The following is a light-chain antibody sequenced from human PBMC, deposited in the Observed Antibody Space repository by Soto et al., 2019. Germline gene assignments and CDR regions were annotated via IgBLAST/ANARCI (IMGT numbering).Light chain of an antibody. CDR2: EVS. CDR1: SSDVGGYNY. J-gene: IGLJ1*01. V-gene: IGLV2-8*01. Sequence: QSAPTQPPSASGSPGQSVTISCTGTSSDVGGYNYVSWYQQHPGKAPKLMIYEVSKRRSGVPDRFSGSKSGNTASLTVSWLQAEDEADYYCSSYAGSNNYVFGTGTKLTVL. CDR3: SSYAGSNNYV.